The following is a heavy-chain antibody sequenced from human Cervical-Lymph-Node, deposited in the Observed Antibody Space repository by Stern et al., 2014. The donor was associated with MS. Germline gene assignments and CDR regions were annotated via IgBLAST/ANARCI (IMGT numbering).Heavy chain of an antibody. D-gene: IGHD2-15*01. CDR3: ARGYCSGGSCYHRAY. J-gene: IGHJ4*02. V-gene: IGHV1-2*06. CDR2: INPNSGGT. Sequence: QVQLVQSGAEVKKPGASVKVSCKASGYTFTGYYMHWVRQAPGQGLEWMGRINPNSGGTNYAQKFQGRVTMTRDTSISTAYMELSRLRSDDTAVYYCARGYCSGGSCYHRAYWGQGTLVTVSS. CDR1: GYTFTGYY.